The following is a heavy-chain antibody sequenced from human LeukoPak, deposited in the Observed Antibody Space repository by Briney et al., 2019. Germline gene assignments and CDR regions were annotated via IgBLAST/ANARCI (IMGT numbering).Heavy chain of an antibody. J-gene: IGHJ4*02. CDR3: AKDSGSYYVGTLGY. D-gene: IGHD1-26*01. V-gene: IGHV3-23*01. CDR2: ISGSGGST. Sequence: GGSLRLSCAASGFSFSSYATSWVRQAPGKGLEWVSGISGSGGSTYYADSVKGRFTISRDNSKNTLYLQMNSLRAEDTAVYYCAKDSGSYYVGTLGYWGQGTLVTVSS. CDR1: GFSFSSYA.